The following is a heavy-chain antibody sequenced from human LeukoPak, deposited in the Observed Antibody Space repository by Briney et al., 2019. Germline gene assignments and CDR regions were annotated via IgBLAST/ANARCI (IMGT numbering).Heavy chain of an antibody. CDR3: AREYDY. J-gene: IGHJ4*01. Sequence: SSETLSLTCNFSAVSISRHFWSWIRQTPEKGLEWLGYVFSSGSTNYNPSLKSRITISLDTSKHQFSLTLDSVTAADTAVYYCAREYDYWGLGTLVTVSS. V-gene: IGHV4-59*11. CDR2: VFSSGST. CDR1: AVSISRHF.